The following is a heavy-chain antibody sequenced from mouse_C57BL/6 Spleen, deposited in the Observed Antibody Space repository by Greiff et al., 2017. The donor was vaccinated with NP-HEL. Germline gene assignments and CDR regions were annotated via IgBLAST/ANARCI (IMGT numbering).Heavy chain of an antibody. CDR2: ISSGSSTN. D-gene: IGHD2-4*01. CDR3: ARVYDYGFDD. CDR1: GFTFSDYG. Sequence: EVQLMESGGGLVKPGGSLKLSCAASGFTFSDYGMHWVRQAPEKGLEWVAYISSGSSTNNYADTVKGQFTISRDKATNTLFLQMTSLRSEDTAMYYCARVYDYGFDDWGQGTTLTVSS. V-gene: IGHV5-17*01. J-gene: IGHJ2*01.